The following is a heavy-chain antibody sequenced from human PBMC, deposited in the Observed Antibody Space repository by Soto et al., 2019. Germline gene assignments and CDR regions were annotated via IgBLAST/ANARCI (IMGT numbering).Heavy chain of an antibody. CDR1: GFAISSYA. CDR2: ISDRGDTT. J-gene: IGHJ4*02. D-gene: IGHD1-1*01. Sequence: PGGSLRLSCAASGFAISSYAMSWVRQAPGKGLEWVSAISDRGDTTHYADSVKGRFTISRDTSKNTLYLQMNTLRAEDTAVYYCAKDKPGTTSFDYWGQGTLVTVSS. CDR3: AKDKPGTTSFDY. V-gene: IGHV3-23*01.